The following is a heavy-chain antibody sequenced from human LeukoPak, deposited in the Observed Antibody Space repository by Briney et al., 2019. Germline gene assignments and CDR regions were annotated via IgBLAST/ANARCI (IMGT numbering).Heavy chain of an antibody. CDR2: ISGSGGST. J-gene: IGHJ6*03. V-gene: IGHV3-23*01. CDR3: TRSANDGGRVRYYYYMDV. CDR1: GFTFSSYW. D-gene: IGHD1-1*01. Sequence: GGSLRLSCAASGFTFSSYWMHWVRQAPGKGLVWVSAISGSGGSTYYADSVKGRFTISRDNSKNTLYLQMNSLKTEDTAVYYCTRSANDGGRVRYYYYMDVWGKGTTVTVSS.